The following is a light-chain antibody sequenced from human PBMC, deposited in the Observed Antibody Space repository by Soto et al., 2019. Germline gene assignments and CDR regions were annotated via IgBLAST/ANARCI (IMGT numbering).Light chain of an antibody. CDR1: SSDVGGYNY. Sequence: QSVLTQPPSASGSPGQSVTISCTGTSSDVGGYNYVSWYQHHPGKAPRLMIYEVTKRPSGVPDRFSGSKSGNMASLTVSGLPAEDEADYYCSSYTGSNNHVVFGGGTKLTVL. CDR3: SSYTGSNNHVV. CDR2: EVT. V-gene: IGLV2-8*01. J-gene: IGLJ2*01.